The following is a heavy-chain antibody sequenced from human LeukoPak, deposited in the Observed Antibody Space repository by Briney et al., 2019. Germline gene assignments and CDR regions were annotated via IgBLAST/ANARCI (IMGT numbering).Heavy chain of an antibody. V-gene: IGHV3-30*18. CDR1: GFTFSGYA. D-gene: IGHD1-26*01. Sequence: GGSLRLSCAASGFTFSGYAMNWVRQAPGKGLEWVAVISYDGSKTFYGDSVKGRFTISRDNSKNTLFLQMNSLRVEDTAVYHCAKDALWSGSPGGFDPWGQGTLVTVSS. CDR3: AKDALWSGSPGGFDP. CDR2: ISYDGSKT. J-gene: IGHJ5*02.